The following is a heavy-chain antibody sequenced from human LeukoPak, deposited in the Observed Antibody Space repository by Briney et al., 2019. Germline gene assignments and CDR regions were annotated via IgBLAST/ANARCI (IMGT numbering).Heavy chain of an antibody. CDR2: ISAYNGNT. CDR3: ARHFYGSGTYYHFDY. J-gene: IGHJ4*02. D-gene: IGHD3-10*01. V-gene: IGHV1-18*01. CDR1: GYTFTSYG. Sequence: ASVKVSCKASGYTFTSYGISWVRQAPGQGLEWMGWISAYNGNTNYAQKLQGRATLTTDTSTSTAYMELRSPRSDDTAVYYCARHFYGSGTYYHFDYWGQGTLVTVSS.